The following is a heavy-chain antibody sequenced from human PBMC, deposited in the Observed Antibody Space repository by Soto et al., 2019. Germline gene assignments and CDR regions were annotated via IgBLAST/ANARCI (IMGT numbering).Heavy chain of an antibody. Sequence: QVQLVQSGAEVKKPGSSVKVSCKASGGTFSSYAIIWVRQAPGHGLEWMGGIIPIFGTANYAQKFQGRVTITAGESTRTAYMELSSLRSEDKAVYYCARGVAAAWRETYYLDYWGQGTMVTVSS. J-gene: IGHJ4*02. CDR2: IIPIFGTA. D-gene: IGHD6-13*01. CDR1: GGTFSSYA. V-gene: IGHV1-69*01. CDR3: ARGVAAAWRETYYLDY.